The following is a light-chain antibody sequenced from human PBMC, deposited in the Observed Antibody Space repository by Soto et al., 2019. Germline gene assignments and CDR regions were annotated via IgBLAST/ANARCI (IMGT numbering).Light chain of an antibody. CDR1: QSISSW. Sequence: DIQMTQSPSTLSASVGDRVTITCRASQSISSWLAWYQQKPGKAPKLLIYKASIFESGVPSTFSGSGSGTEFTLTISSLQPDDFATYYCQQYNSYPCTFGQGTKVEIK. V-gene: IGKV1-5*03. CDR3: QQYNSYPCT. CDR2: KAS. J-gene: IGKJ1*01.